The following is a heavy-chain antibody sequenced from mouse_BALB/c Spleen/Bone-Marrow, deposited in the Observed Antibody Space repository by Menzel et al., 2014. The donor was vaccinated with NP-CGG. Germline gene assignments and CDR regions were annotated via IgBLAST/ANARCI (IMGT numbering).Heavy chain of an antibody. CDR2: INPDSNTI. V-gene: IGHV4-1*02. CDR3: ARLGYYGSFAY. Sequence: DVQLVESGGGLVQPGGSLKLSCAASGFDFSGFWMSWVRQAPGRGLEWIGEINPDSNTINYSPSLKDKFIIPRDNAKNTLYLQMSKVRSEDTALYYCARLGYYGSFAYWGQGTLVTVSA. D-gene: IGHD1-2*01. CDR1: GFDFSGFW. J-gene: IGHJ3*01.